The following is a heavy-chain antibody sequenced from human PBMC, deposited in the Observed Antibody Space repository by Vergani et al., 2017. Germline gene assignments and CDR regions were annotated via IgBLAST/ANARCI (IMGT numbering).Heavy chain of an antibody. CDR3: ARLRQANFHYFGMDV. D-gene: IGHD1-7*01. Sequence: QVQLVQSGAEVKKPGSSVKVSCKASGGTFSSYAVSWVRQAPGQGLEWMGGLIPVFGTANYAQKFQGRLTITADESTSAAHMELSSLRFEDTAVYYCARLRQANFHYFGMDVWGQGTTVTVAS. J-gene: IGHJ6*02. CDR2: LIPVFGTA. CDR1: GGTFSSYA. V-gene: IGHV1-69*01.